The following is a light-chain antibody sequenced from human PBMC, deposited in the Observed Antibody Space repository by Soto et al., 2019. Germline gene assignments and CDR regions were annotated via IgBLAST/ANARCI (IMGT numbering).Light chain of an antibody. CDR3: MEGTHWPHA. CDR2: QVC. V-gene: IGKV2-30*01. CDR1: QSLIYSDGNTY. Sequence: AVLAQSPLALPVALGQPASICCRSSQSLIYSDGNTYLNWFQHRPGQSPRRLIYQVCTRDCGVPDRFTGSESGPDLTLKIRRVEAEDVGLYYCMEGTHWPHAFGQGTKVHIK. J-gene: IGKJ1*01.